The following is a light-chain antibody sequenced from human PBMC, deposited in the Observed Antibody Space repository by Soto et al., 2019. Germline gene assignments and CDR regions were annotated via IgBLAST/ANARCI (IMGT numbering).Light chain of an antibody. CDR3: QSNDITLSGWV. J-gene: IGLJ3*02. CDR1: SSNIGAGYD. Sequence: QPVLTQPPSVSGAPGQRVTISCTGSSSNIGAGYDVHWYQQLPGTAPKLLIYGNSSRPSGVPDRFSGSKSGTSASLAITGLQAEDEADYYCQSNDITLSGWVFGGGTKRTV. V-gene: IGLV1-40*01. CDR2: GNS.